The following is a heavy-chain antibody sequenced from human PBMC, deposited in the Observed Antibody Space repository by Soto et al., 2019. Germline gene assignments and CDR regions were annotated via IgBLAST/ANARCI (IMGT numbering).Heavy chain of an antibody. CDR2: ISSDGSIT. D-gene: IGHD4-17*01. Sequence: QVQLVESGGGLVQPGRSLRLSCVASGFTFSTYALHWVRQAPGKGLEWVALISSDGSITFYADSVRGRFTISRDNSKNPLYLQMNSLRPEDTAVYYCERAYGAYPTTRVVDCWGQGTLVTVSS. V-gene: IGHV3-30-3*01. CDR1: GFTFSTYA. CDR3: ERAYGAYPTTRVVDC. J-gene: IGHJ4*02.